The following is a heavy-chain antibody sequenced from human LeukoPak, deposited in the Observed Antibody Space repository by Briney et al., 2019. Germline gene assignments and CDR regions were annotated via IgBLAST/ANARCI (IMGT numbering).Heavy chain of an antibody. D-gene: IGHD3-3*01. J-gene: IGHJ3*02. CDR1: GGSISSGDYY. CDR3: ASSVLEWFRYYDI. Sequence: PSETLSLTCTVSGGSISSGDYYWSWIRQPPGKGLEWIGSIYYSGSTYYNPSLKSRVTISVDTSKNQFSLKLSSVTAADTAVYYCASSVLEWFRYYDIWGQGTMVTVSS. V-gene: IGHV4-39*07. CDR2: IYYSGST.